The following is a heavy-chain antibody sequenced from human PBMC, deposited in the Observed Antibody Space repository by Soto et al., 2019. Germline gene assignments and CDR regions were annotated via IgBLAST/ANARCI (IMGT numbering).Heavy chain of an antibody. Sequence: ASVKVSCKASGYTFTSYGISWVRQAPGQGLEWMGWISAYNGNTNYAQKLQGRVTMTTDTSTSTAYMELRSLRSDDTAVYYCARACCIAAAGTSHFDYWCQGPLVTVSS. J-gene: IGHJ4*02. CDR3: ARACCIAAAGTSHFDY. V-gene: IGHV1-18*01. CDR2: ISAYNGNT. D-gene: IGHD6-13*01. CDR1: GYTFTSYG.